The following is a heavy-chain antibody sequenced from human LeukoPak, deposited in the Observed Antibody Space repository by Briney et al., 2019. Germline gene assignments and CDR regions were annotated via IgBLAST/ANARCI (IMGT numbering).Heavy chain of an antibody. CDR2: INPNSGGT. Sequence: ASVTVSFKASGYTFTAFYFHWVRQAPGPGLEWMGWINPNSGGTNYAQKFQGRVTMTRDTSISKAYMELKRMRSDDTAVFYCARDQDGDYFDDWGQGTLVTVSS. CDR3: ARDQDGDYFDD. CDR1: GYTFTAFY. J-gene: IGHJ4*02. V-gene: IGHV1-2*02. D-gene: IGHD4-17*01.